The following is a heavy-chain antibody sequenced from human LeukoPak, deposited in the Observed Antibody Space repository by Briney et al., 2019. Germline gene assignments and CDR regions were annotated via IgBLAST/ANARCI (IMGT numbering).Heavy chain of an antibody. CDR1: GYTFTGYY. CDR2: INPNSGGT. Sequence: ASVKVSCKASGYTFTGYYMHWVRQAPGQGLEWMGWINPNSGGTNYAQKFQGRVTMTRDTSISTGYMELSRLRSDDTAVYYCARSMDEITMIVVVITPFDYWGQGTLATVSS. D-gene: IGHD3-22*01. J-gene: IGHJ4*02. V-gene: IGHV1-2*02. CDR3: ARSMDEITMIVVVITPFDY.